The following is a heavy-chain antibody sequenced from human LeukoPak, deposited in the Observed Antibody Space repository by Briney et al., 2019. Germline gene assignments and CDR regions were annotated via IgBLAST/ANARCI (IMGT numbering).Heavy chain of an antibody. CDR3: ARDGSVGQQLVNGGAGPDYYYYYGMDV. Sequence: ASVKVSCKASGYTFTSYAMNWVRQAPGQGLEWMGWINTNTGNPTYAQGFTGRFVFSLDTSVSTAYLQISSLKAEDTAVYYCARDGSVGQQLVNGGAGPDYYYYYGMDVWGQGTTVTVSS. J-gene: IGHJ6*02. V-gene: IGHV7-4-1*02. CDR2: INTNTGNP. CDR1: GYTFTSYA. D-gene: IGHD6-13*01.